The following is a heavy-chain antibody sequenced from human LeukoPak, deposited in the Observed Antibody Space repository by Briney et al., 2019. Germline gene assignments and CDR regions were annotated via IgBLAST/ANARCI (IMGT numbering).Heavy chain of an antibody. CDR2: ISSSSSYI. Sequence: PGGSLRLSCAASGSTFSSYSMNWVRQAPGKGLEWVSSISSSSSYIYYADSVKGRFTISRDNAKNSLYLQMNSLRAEDTAVYYCARGGIIAAAGDLDAFDIWGQGTMVTVSS. D-gene: IGHD6-13*01. CDR3: ARGGIIAAAGDLDAFDI. J-gene: IGHJ3*02. CDR1: GSTFSSYS. V-gene: IGHV3-21*01.